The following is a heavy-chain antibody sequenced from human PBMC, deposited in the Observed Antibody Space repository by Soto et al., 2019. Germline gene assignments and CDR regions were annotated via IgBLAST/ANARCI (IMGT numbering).Heavy chain of an antibody. J-gene: IGHJ5*02. CDR1: GDSIISSYFY. V-gene: IGHV4-39*01. CDR2: IFYLGSS. CDR3: ARHSLALRKNNWFDP. Sequence: ETLSLTCTVSGDSIISSYFYWGWVREPPGKGLEWIGSIFYLGSSYYNPSLKSRVTMSVDTSKNQFSLRLRSVTAADTALYFCARHSLALRKNNWFDPWGQGIMVTVSS. D-gene: IGHD3-3*02.